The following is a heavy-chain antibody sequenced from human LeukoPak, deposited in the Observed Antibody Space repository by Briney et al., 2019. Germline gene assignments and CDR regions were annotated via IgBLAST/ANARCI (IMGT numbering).Heavy chain of an antibody. CDR2: ISGSGGST. CDR1: GFTFSSYA. J-gene: IGHJ5*02. Sequence: PGGSQRLSCAASGFTFSSYAMSWVRQAPGKGLEWVSAISGSGGSTYYADSVKGRFTISRDNSKNTLYLQMNSLRAEDTAVYYCAKSGGYQRASNWFDPWGQGTLVTVSS. D-gene: IGHD5-12*01. CDR3: AKSGGYQRASNWFDP. V-gene: IGHV3-23*01.